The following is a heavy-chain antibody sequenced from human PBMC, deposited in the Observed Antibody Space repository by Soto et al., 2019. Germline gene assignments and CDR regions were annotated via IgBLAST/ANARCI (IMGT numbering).Heavy chain of an antibody. CDR2: IYSGGST. Sequence: PGGSLRLSCAASGFTVSSNYMSWVRQAPGKGLEWVSVIYSGGSTYYADSVKGRFTISRDSSKNTLYLQMNSLRAEDTAVYYCARRYFYDTSGYLLYYFDYWGQGTLVTVSS. D-gene: IGHD3-22*01. CDR1: GFTVSSNY. V-gene: IGHV3-53*01. CDR3: ARRYFYDTSGYLLYYFDY. J-gene: IGHJ4*02.